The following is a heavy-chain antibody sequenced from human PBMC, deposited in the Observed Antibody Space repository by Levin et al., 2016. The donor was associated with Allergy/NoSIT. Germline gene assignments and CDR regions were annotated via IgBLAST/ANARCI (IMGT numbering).Heavy chain of an antibody. J-gene: IGHJ6*02. D-gene: IGHD4-17*01. CDR2: IYYSGST. CDR3: ASGTTAYYYGMDV. Sequence: WIRQPPGKGLEWIGYIYYSGSTYYNPSLKSRVTISVDTSKNQFSLKLSSVTAADTAVYYCASGTTAYYYGMDVWGQGTTVTVSS. V-gene: IGHV4-31*02.